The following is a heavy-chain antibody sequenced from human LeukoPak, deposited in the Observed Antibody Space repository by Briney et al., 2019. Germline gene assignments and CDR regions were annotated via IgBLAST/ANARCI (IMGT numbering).Heavy chain of an antibody. CDR2: INPNSGGT. D-gene: IGHD5-18*01. Sequence: ASVKVSCKASGYTFTGYYMHWVRQAPGQGLEWMGWINPNSGGTNYAQKFQGRVTMTRDTSISTAYMELSRLRSDDTAVYYCARDQRIGYSSADYWGQGTLVTVSS. V-gene: IGHV1-2*02. CDR3: ARDQRIGYSSADY. J-gene: IGHJ4*02. CDR1: GYTFTGYY.